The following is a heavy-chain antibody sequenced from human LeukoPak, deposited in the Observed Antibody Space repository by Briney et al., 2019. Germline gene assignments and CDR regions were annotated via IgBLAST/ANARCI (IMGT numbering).Heavy chain of an antibody. V-gene: IGHV3-21*01. CDR2: ISSSSSYI. CDR3: GRGRLRYWRCGSCSTGY. J-gene: IGHJ4*02. D-gene: IGHD2-15*01. Sequence: GGSLRLSCAASGFTFSSYSMNWVRQAPGKGLEWVSSISSSSSYIYYADSVKGRFTISRDNAKNSLYLQMNSLRAEDTAVYYCGRGRLRYWRCGSCSTGYWGQGTLVTVSS. CDR1: GFTFSSYS.